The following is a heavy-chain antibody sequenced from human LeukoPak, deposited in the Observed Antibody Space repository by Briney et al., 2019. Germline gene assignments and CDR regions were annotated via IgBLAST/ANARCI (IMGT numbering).Heavy chain of an antibody. J-gene: IGHJ4*02. D-gene: IGHD2-21*02. V-gene: IGHV2-5*02. Sequence: SGPTLVNPXQTLTLTCTFSGFSLTTSGVGVGWIRQPPGKALEWLALIYWDDDERYSPSLKSRLTITKDTSKDQVVLTMTNMDPVDTATYYCAHRDIGDDTFDYWGQGTLVTVSS. CDR2: IYWDDDE. CDR1: GFSLTTSGVG. CDR3: AHRDIGDDTFDY.